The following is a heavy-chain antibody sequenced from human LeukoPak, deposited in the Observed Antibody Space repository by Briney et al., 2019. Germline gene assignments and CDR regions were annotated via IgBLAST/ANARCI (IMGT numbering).Heavy chain of an antibody. J-gene: IGHJ4*02. D-gene: IGHD2-21*01. CDR2: ISTDGTKT. CDR3: ARETIDCGGDCYDY. Sequence: GXXLRLSCAASGFTFSNYEMNWVRQAPGKGVEWVSYISTDGTKTYYAGSVKGRFTISRDNAKNSLYLQMNSLRADDTAVYYCARETIDCGGDCYDYWGQGTLATVSS. CDR1: GFTFSNYE. V-gene: IGHV3-48*03.